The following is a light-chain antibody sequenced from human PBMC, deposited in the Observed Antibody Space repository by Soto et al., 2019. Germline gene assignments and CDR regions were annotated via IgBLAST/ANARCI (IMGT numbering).Light chain of an antibody. CDR1: QSISHW. CDR3: QQYDSVLGT. CDR2: DAS. Sequence: IHMTHSPATLSASVLYSVSITCLSSQSISHWLAWYQQKPGKAPKFLIYDASSLESGVPSRFSGSGSGTEFTLTISSLQPDDFATYYCQQYDSVLGTFGPGTKVDI. J-gene: IGKJ1*01. V-gene: IGKV1-5*01.